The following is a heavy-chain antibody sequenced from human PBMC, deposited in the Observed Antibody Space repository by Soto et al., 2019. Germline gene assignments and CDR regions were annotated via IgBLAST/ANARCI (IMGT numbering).Heavy chain of an antibody. V-gene: IGHV4-38-2*01. D-gene: IGHD6-25*01. CDR1: GYSTSSGHS. CDR3: ATLPRLDGMDV. J-gene: IGHJ6*02. Sequence: SETLSLTCAVSGYSTSSGHSWGWIRQPPGKGLEWIGSIFHTGSTYYNPSLKSRVTLSVDTSKNQFSLKLSSVTAADTAVYFCATLPRLDGMDVWGQGTTVTVSS. CDR2: IFHTGST.